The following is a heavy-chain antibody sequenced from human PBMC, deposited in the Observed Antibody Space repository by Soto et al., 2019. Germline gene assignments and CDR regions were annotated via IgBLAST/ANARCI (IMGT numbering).Heavy chain of an antibody. J-gene: IGHJ6*02. V-gene: IGHV1-46*01. CDR1: GYTLTNFH. CDR2: INPSGGIT. Sequence: SVNGACKASGYTLTNFHIHWLRQAPGQGLEWMGIINPSGGITTYPQKFQGRVTMTRDTSTSTVHMELITLRSEDTAVYYCAKSQVGRPLDVWGPGTTVTVPS. CDR3: AKSQVGRPLDV. D-gene: IGHD1-26*01.